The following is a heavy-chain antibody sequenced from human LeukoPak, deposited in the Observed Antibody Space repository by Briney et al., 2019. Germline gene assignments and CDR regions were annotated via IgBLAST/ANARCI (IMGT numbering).Heavy chain of an antibody. D-gene: IGHD4-23*01. CDR1: GGSISNDY. V-gene: IGHV4-59*01. Sequence: SETLSLTCTVSGGSISNDYWSWIRQPPGKGLESIGYIYYSGTTYYNPSLKSRVTMSVDMSKNQFSLKLSSVTAADTAVYYCARILGATGGAFDIWGQGSMVTVSS. J-gene: IGHJ3*02. CDR2: IYYSGTT. CDR3: ARILGATGGAFDI.